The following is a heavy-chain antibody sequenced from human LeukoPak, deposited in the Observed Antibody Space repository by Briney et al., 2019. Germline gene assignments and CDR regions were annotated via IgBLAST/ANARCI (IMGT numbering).Heavy chain of an antibody. Sequence: GGSLRLSCAASGFTFSSYSMNWVRQAPGKGLEWVSSISSSSSYIYYADSVKGRFTISRDNAKNSLYLQMNSLRAEDTAVYYCARAGILWFGEPDAFDIWGQGTMVTVSS. CDR1: GFTFSSYS. D-gene: IGHD3-10*01. V-gene: IGHV3-21*01. CDR3: ARAGILWFGEPDAFDI. J-gene: IGHJ3*02. CDR2: ISSSSSYI.